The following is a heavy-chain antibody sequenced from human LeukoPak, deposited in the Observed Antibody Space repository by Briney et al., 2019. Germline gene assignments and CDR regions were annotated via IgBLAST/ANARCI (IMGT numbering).Heavy chain of an antibody. CDR1: GFTFRNYW. Sequence: SGGSLRLSCAASGFTFRNYWMHWVRQAPGKGLEWVSGITGSGGNTYYADSVKGRFIISRDNSKNTLYLQMNSLRVEDTGVYYCAKGLSMDVWGQGTTVTVSS. D-gene: IGHD2/OR15-2a*01. CDR3: AKGLSMDV. V-gene: IGHV3-23*01. CDR2: ITGSGGNT. J-gene: IGHJ6*02.